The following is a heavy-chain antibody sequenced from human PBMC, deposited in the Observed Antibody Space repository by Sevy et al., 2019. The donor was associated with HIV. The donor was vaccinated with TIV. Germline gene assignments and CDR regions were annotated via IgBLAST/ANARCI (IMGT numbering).Heavy chain of an antibody. CDR3: AKVRKAASGTGFFDY. CDR1: GFTFNEYG. D-gene: IGHD6-13*01. J-gene: IGHJ4*02. CDR2: ITWNSGNI. V-gene: IGHV3-9*01. Sequence: GGSLRLSCAASGFTFNEYGMHWVRQVPGKGLEWVAVITWNSGNIGYADSAKDRFTISRDNAKNALYLQMNGLRPGDTALYYCAKVRKAASGTGFFDYWGQGTLVTVSS.